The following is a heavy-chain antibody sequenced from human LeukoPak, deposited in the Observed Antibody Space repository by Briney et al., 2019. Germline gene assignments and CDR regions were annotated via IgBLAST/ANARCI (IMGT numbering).Heavy chain of an antibody. V-gene: IGHV3-30*03. J-gene: IGHJ4*02. D-gene: IGHD6-13*01. CDR2: VSYDGSSI. Sequence: PGGSLRLPCAASGFTFSTYGMHWVRQAPGKGLEWVAVVSYDGSSIYYADSVKGRFTISRDNSKNTLCLQMNSLRAEDTAVYYCARGAVAAEGAYWGQGTLVTVSS. CDR1: GFTFSTYG. CDR3: ARGAVAAEGAY.